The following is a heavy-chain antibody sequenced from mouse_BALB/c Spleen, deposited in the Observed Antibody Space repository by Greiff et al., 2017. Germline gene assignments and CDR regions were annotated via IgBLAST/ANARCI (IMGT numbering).Heavy chain of an antibody. Sequence: VKLVESGAELAKPGASVKMSCKASGYTFTNYWLGWVKQRPGHGLEWIGDIYPGGGYTNYNEKFKGKATLTADTSSSTAYMQLSSLTSEDSAVYFCARNYGSSWDYWGQGTTLTVSS. CDR3: ARNYGSSWDY. J-gene: IGHJ2*01. CDR2: IYPGGGYT. D-gene: IGHD1-2*01. CDR1: GYTFTNYW. V-gene: IGHV1-63*02.